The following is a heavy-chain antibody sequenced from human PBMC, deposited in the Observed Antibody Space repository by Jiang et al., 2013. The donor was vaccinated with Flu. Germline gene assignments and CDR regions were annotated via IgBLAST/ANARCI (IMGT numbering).Heavy chain of an antibody. V-gene: IGHV4-34*01. J-gene: IGHJ4*02. CDR1: GGSFSGYY. Sequence: LKPSETLSLTCSVSGGSFSGYYWTWIRQPPGKGLEWIGEINQSGRTNYNPSLKSRVTTSVDTSKHQFSLKLTSVTAADAGVYYCARGGRGAYYEILTGYQPGFDYWGQGTPVTVSS. CDR2: INQSGRT. D-gene: IGHD3-9*01. CDR3: ARGGRGAYYEILTGYQPGFDY.